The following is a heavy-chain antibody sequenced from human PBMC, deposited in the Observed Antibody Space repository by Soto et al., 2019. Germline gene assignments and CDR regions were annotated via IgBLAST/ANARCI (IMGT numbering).Heavy chain of an antibody. CDR1: GFTFSSYG. V-gene: IGHV3-23*01. CDR2: LSGSGDTT. Sequence: GGSLRLSCAASGFTFSSYGMNWVRQAPGKGLEWVSALSGSGDTTYYADSVMGRFSISRDNSKNTLYLQMSSLRGEDTAVYYCATAPPFFYYSAMDVWGQGSTVTVSS. J-gene: IGHJ6*02. CDR3: ATAPPFFYYSAMDV.